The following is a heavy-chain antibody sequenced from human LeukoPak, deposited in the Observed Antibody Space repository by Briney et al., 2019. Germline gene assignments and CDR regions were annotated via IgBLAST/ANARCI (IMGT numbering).Heavy chain of an antibody. V-gene: IGHV3-7*04. J-gene: IGHJ4*02. CDR1: GXTFSSYR. D-gene: IGHD5-18*01. CDR3: TRVGYSYGYPYFDY. CDR2: IKEDGNEK. Sequence: GGSLRLSCAAFGXTFSSYRMSWVRQAPGKGLEWVGNIKEDGNEKYYVDSVKGRFTISRDNAKKSLFLQMNSLRAEDTAVYYCTRVGYSYGYPYFDYWGQGTLVTVSS.